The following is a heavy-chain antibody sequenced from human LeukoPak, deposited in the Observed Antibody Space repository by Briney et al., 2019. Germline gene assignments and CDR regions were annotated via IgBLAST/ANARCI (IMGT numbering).Heavy chain of an antibody. V-gene: IGHV4-31*03. CDR1: GGSITSGGYY. Sequence: SETLSLTCTVSGGSITSGGYYWSWIRQHPGKGLEWIGYIYYSGSTYYNPSLKSRVSMSVDTSENQFSLKLRSVTAADTAVYYCAREPAGGNEAFDIWGQGTMVTVSS. D-gene: IGHD4-23*01. CDR3: AREPAGGNEAFDI. J-gene: IGHJ3*02. CDR2: IYYSGST.